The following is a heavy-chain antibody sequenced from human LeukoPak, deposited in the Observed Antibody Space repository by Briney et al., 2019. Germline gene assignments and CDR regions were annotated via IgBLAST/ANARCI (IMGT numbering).Heavy chain of an antibody. V-gene: IGHV3-11*01. D-gene: IGHD2-2*01. CDR1: GFTFSDYY. CDR3: AKSSWYQPPDY. CDR2: ISSSGSTI. Sequence: GGSLRLSCAASGFTFSDYYMSWIRQAPGKGLEWVSYISSSGSTIYYADSVKGRFTISRDNSKNTLYLQMNSLRADDTALYYCAKSSWYQPPDYWGQGTLVTVSS. J-gene: IGHJ4*02.